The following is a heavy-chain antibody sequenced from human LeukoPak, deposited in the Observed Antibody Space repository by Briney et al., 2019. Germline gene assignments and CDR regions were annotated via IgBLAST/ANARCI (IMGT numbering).Heavy chain of an antibody. Sequence: ASVTVSCTASGYTFTSYDINWVRQATGQGLEWMGWMNPNSGNTGYAQKFQGRVTMTRNTSISTAYMELSSLRSEDTAVYYCARFNKYGSGSYYYYYNGLDVWGQGTTVTVSS. CDR3: ARFNKYGSGSYYYYYNGLDV. J-gene: IGHJ6*02. V-gene: IGHV1-8*01. D-gene: IGHD3-10*01. CDR2: MNPNSGNT. CDR1: GYTFTSYD.